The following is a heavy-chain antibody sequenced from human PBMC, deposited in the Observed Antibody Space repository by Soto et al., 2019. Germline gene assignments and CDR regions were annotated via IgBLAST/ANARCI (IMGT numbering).Heavy chain of an antibody. CDR2: ISYDGSNK. CDR1: GFTVSSYA. CDR3: ANTYYYDSSGYYPS. Sequence: LILSCAASGFTVSSYAMHWVRQAPGKGLEWVAVISYDGSNKYYADSVKGRFTISRDNAKNSLYLQMNSLRAEDTAVYYCANTYYYDSSGYYPSWGQGTLVTVSS. D-gene: IGHD3-22*01. V-gene: IGHV3-30-3*01. J-gene: IGHJ5*02.